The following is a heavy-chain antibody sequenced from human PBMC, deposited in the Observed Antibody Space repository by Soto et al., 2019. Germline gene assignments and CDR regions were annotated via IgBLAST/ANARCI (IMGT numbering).Heavy chain of an antibody. CDR3: AISTYSRGWYPDGVDV. J-gene: IGHJ6*02. Sequence: GESLKIYCKGSGCSFTIYCIGLVLQMPGTGLEWMGIIYPGDSDTRFSPSFQGQFTISADKSISTAYLQWSSLKASYTAMDYCAISTYSRGWYPDGVDVWGQGTTVTVSS. CDR1: GCSFTIYC. CDR2: IYPGDSDT. D-gene: IGHD6-19*01. V-gene: IGHV5-51*01.